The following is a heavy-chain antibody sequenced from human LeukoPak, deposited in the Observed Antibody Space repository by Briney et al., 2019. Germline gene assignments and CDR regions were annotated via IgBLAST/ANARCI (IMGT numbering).Heavy chain of an antibody. CDR3: AKVIVPAPIYYYYGMDV. D-gene: IGHD2-2*01. CDR1: GFTFSSYA. CDR2: ISGSGGST. J-gene: IGHJ6*02. V-gene: IGHV3-23*01. Sequence: PGGSLRLSCAASGFTFSSYAMSWVRQAPGKGLEWVSGISGSGGSTYYADSVKGRFTISRDNSKNTLYVQMNSLRAEDTAVYYCAKVIVPAPIYYYYGMDVWGQGTTVTVSS.